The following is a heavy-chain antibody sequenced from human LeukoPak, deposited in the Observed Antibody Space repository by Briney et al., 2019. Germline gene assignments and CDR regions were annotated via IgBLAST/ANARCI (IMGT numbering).Heavy chain of an antibody. CDR2: INHSGST. J-gene: IGHJ5*02. Sequence: NASETLSLTCAVYGGSFSGYYWSWIRQPPGKGLEWIGEINHSGSTNYNPSLKSRVTISVDTSKNQFFLKLTSVTAADTAVYYCARGPAAIHPWGQGTLVTVSS. CDR1: GGSFSGYY. V-gene: IGHV4-34*01. D-gene: IGHD2-2*01. CDR3: ARGPAAIHP.